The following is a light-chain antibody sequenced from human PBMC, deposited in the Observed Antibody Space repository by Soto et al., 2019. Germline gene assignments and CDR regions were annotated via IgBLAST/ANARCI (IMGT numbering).Light chain of an antibody. Sequence: EIVLTQSPATLSLSPGERATLSCRASQSVSRNLAWYQQKPGQAPRLLIYGASNRATGIPARFSGSGSGTAFTLTISSLEPEDFAVYYCQQRSNWTFGQGTKVEIK. CDR1: QSVSRN. CDR2: GAS. V-gene: IGKV3-11*01. J-gene: IGKJ1*01. CDR3: QQRSNWT.